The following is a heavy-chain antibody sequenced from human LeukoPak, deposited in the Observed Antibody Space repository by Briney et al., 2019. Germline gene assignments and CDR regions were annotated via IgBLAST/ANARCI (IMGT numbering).Heavy chain of an antibody. CDR1: GGSISSSSYY. J-gene: IGHJ5*02. Sequence: SETLSLTCTVSGGSISSSSYYWGWIRQPPGKGLEWIGSIYYSGSTYYNPSLKSRVTISVDTSKNQFSLKLSSVTAADTAVYYCARSRDSSSWYGWFDPWGQGTLVTVSS. V-gene: IGHV4-39*07. CDR3: ARSRDSSSWYGWFDP. CDR2: IYYSGST. D-gene: IGHD6-13*01.